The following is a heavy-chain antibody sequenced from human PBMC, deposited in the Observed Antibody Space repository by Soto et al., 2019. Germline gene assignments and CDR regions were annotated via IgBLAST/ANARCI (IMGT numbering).Heavy chain of an antibody. D-gene: IGHD3-22*01. J-gene: IGHJ6*02. Sequence: GGSLRLSCAASGFTFSSYSMNWVRQAPGKGLEWVSSISCSTSYIYYADSVKGRFTISRDNAKNSPYLQMNSLRAEDTAVYYCARVVDYCDPYYYYGMDVWGQGTTVTVSS. CDR1: GFTFSSYS. CDR2: ISCSTSYI. CDR3: ARVVDYCDPYYYYGMDV. V-gene: IGHV3-21*01.